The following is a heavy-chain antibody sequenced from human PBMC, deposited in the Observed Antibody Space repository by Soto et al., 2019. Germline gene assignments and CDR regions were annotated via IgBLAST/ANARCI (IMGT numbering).Heavy chain of an antibody. V-gene: IGHV4-34*01. Sequence: PSETLSLTCAVYGGSFSGYYWSWIRQPPGKGLEWIGEINHSGSTNYNPSLKSRVTISVDTSKNQFSLKLSSVTAADTAVYYCARVGHDILTGYQGENYYYYYMDVWGKGTTVTVSS. CDR1: GGSFSGYY. CDR3: ARVGHDILTGYQGENYYYYYMDV. D-gene: IGHD3-9*01. CDR2: INHSGST. J-gene: IGHJ6*03.